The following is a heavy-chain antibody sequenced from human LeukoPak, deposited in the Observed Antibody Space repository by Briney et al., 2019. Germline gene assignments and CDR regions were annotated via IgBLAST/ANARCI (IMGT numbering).Heavy chain of an antibody. D-gene: IGHD2-15*01. CDR1: GGSISSSSYY. V-gene: IGHV4-61*02. J-gene: IGHJ3*02. CDR2: IYTSGST. Sequence: KASETLSLTCTVSGGSISSSSYYWSWIRQPAGKGLEWIGRIYTSGSTNYNPSLKSRVTISVDTSKNQFSLKLSSVTAADTAVYYCARGEAVYVVVKAFDIWGQGTMVTVSS. CDR3: ARGEAVYVVVKAFDI.